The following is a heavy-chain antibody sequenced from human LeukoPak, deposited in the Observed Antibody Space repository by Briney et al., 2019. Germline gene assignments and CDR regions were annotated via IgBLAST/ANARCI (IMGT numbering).Heavy chain of an antibody. V-gene: IGHV4-39*01. Sequence: SETLSLTCTVSGGSISSKSYYWGWIRQPPGKGLEWIGTIYYSGSTYCNPSLKSRVTISVDTSKNQFSLKLSSVTAADTAVYYCARHDTGNYYYSSAYYPRGSFDYWGQGTLVTVSS. J-gene: IGHJ4*02. D-gene: IGHD3-22*01. CDR1: GGSISSKSYY. CDR2: IYYSGST. CDR3: ARHDTGNYYYSSAYYPRGSFDY.